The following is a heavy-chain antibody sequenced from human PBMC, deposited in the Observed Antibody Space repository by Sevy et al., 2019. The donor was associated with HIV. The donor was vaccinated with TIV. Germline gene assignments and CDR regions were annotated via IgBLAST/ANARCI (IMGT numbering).Heavy chain of an antibody. J-gene: IGHJ4*02. Sequence: GGSLRLSCAASGFTFSSYAMSWVRQAPGKGLEWVSAISGSGGSTYYADSVKGRFTISRDNSKNTLYLQMNSPRAEDTAVYYCAKDPYYYGSGSPFDYWGQGTLVTVSS. CDR1: GFTFSSYA. CDR2: ISGSGGST. V-gene: IGHV3-23*01. D-gene: IGHD3-10*01. CDR3: AKDPYYYGSGSPFDY.